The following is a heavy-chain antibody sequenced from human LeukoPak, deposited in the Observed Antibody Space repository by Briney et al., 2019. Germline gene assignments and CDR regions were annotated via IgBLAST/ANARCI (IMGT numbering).Heavy chain of an antibody. CDR1: GFTFDDYA. Sequence: PGRSLRLSCAASGFTFDDYAMHWVRQAPGKGLEWVSGISWNSGSIGYADSVKGRFTISRDNAKNSLYLQMNSLRAEDTAVYYCAREGGNSGLSDYWGQGTLVTISS. V-gene: IGHV3-9*01. J-gene: IGHJ4*02. CDR3: AREGGNSGLSDY. D-gene: IGHD4-23*01. CDR2: ISWNSGSI.